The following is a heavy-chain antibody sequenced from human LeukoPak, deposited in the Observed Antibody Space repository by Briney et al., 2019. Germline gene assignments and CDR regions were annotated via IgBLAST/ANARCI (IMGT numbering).Heavy chain of an antibody. CDR1: GFTFSSYA. J-gene: IGHJ5*02. V-gene: IGHV3-23*01. Sequence: GGSLRLSCAASGFTFSSYAMNWVRQAPGKGLEWVSAIRGSGGSTYYADSVKGRFTISRDNSKNTLYLQINSLRAEDTAVYYCAKSGYGSGSPNWFDPWGQGTLVTVSS. CDR3: AKSGYGSGSPNWFDP. CDR2: IRGSGGST. D-gene: IGHD3-10*01.